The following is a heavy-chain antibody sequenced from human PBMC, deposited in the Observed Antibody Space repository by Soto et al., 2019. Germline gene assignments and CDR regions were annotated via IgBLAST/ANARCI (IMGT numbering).Heavy chain of an antibody. D-gene: IGHD5-18*01. CDR2: LNPDTGNT. V-gene: IGHV1-3*01. J-gene: IGHJ3*01. Sequence: QVQLVQSGAELKKPGASVNISCKASEFTFSDNLINWVRHVPGQGLEWMGWLNPDTGNTRYSQTFQGRVTIARHPSAGIVDLELSGLENEDTDLYCCAREIQIAGPRANEAFDVWGQGAVITVSS. CDR1: EFTFSDNL. CDR3: AREIQIAGPRANEAFDV.